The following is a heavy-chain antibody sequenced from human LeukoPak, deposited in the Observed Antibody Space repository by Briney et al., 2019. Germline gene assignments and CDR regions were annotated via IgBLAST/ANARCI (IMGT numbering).Heavy chain of an antibody. CDR2: MYHSGST. Sequence: PPETLSLTCAVSGGSINNSNWWSWVRQPPGKGLEWIGQMYHSGSTNYDPSLKSRLTISVDKSNNQFSLKLRFVTAADTAMYYCARDGGGFDYWGQGILVTVSS. CDR1: GGSINNSNW. CDR3: ARDGGGFDY. V-gene: IGHV4-4*03. J-gene: IGHJ4*02. D-gene: IGHD2-15*01.